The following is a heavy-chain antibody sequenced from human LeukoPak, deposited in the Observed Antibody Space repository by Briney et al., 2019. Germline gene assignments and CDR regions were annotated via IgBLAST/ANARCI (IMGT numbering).Heavy chain of an antibody. CDR3: ARSNNYFDY. Sequence: ASVKVSCKASGYTFTGYYMHWVRQAPGQGLEWMGWINYNSGGTNYAQKFQGRVTMTRDTSISTAYMELSRLRSDETAVYYCARSNNYFDYWGQGTLVTVSS. CDR2: INYNSGGT. CDR1: GYTFTGYY. V-gene: IGHV1-2*02. J-gene: IGHJ4*02.